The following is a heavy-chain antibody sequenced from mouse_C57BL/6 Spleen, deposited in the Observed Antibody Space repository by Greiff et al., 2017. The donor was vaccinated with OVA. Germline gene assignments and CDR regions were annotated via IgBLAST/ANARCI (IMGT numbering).Heavy chain of an antibody. Sequence: EVMLVESGGGLVKPGGSLKLSCAASGFTFSSYAMSWVRQTPEKRLEWVATISDGGSYTYYPANVKGRFTISRDNAKNNLYLQMSHLKSEDTAMYYCATEPRYYAMDYWGQGTSVTVSS. V-gene: IGHV5-4*01. CDR1: GFTFSSYA. CDR3: ATEPRYYAMDY. CDR2: ISDGGSYT. J-gene: IGHJ4*01.